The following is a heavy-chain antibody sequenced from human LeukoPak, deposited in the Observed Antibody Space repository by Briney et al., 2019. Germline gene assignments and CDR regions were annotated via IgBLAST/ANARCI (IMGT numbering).Heavy chain of an antibody. J-gene: IGHJ6*02. D-gene: IGHD4-17*01. CDR3: AREDPQTTVPEGMDV. Sequence: PSETLSLTCSVSGGSISTYYWSWIRQLPGKGLEWIGYIYYTGATNYNPSLRSRVTISVDTSRNQFSLRLSSVTAADTAVYYCAREDPQTTVPEGMDVWGHGTTVIVSS. V-gene: IGHV4-59*01. CDR1: GGSISTYY. CDR2: IYYTGAT.